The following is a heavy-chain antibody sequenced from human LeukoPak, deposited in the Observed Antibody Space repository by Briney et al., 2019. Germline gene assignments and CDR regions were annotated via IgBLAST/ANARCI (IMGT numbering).Heavy chain of an antibody. J-gene: IGHJ5*02. CDR1: GFSINYYS. D-gene: IGHD4-11*01. V-gene: IGHV3-21*01. CDR3: AKDRAPRGSTVMDL. Sequence: EPGGSLRLSCAASGFSINYYSFNWVRQAPGKGLEWVSSISSAGTFVYYADSVRGRFTISRDNAGNSLYLQMHSLRVDDTAVYYCAKDRAPRGSTVMDLWGQGALVAVSS. CDR2: ISSAGTFV.